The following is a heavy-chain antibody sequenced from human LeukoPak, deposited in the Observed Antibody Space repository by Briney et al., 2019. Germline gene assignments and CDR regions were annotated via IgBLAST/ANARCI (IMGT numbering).Heavy chain of an antibody. CDR2: IYSGGST. CDR3: ARDREMAAFDY. J-gene: IGHJ4*02. V-gene: IGHV3-53*01. CDR1: GFTVSSNY. Sequence: PGGSLRLSCAASGFTVSSNYMSWVRQAPGKGLEWVSVIYSGGSTYYADSVKGRFTISRDNSKNTLYLQMNSLRVEDTAVYYCARDREMAAFDYWGQGTLVTVSS. D-gene: IGHD5-24*01.